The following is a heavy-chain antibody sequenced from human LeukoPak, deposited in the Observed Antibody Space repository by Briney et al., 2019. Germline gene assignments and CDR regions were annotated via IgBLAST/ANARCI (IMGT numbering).Heavy chain of an antibody. CDR3: ASSRDGYKYYFDY. D-gene: IGHD5-24*01. CDR1: GGTFSSYA. CDR2: IIPILGIA. J-gene: IGHJ4*02. V-gene: IGHV1-69*04. Sequence: GASVKVSCKASGGTFSSYAISWVRQAPGQGLEWMGRIIPILGIANYAQKFQGRVTITADKSTSTAYMELSSLRSEDTGVYYCASSRDGYKYYFDYWGQGTLVTVSS.